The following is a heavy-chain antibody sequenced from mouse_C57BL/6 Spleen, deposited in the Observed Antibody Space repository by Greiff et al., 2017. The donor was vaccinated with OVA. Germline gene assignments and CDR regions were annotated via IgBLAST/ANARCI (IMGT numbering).Heavy chain of an antibody. CDR1: GYSITSGYY. CDR2: LSYDGRN. V-gene: IGHV3-6*01. D-gene: IGHD1-1*01. Sequence: EVQLQQSGPGLVKPSQSLSLTCSVTGYSITSGYYWHWIRLFPENKLEWLGYLSYDGRNNYNPSLKNRISITRDTSKNQFFLKLNSVTTEDTATYYCARRDYGGYFDYWGQGTTLTVSS. J-gene: IGHJ2*01. CDR3: ARRDYGGYFDY.